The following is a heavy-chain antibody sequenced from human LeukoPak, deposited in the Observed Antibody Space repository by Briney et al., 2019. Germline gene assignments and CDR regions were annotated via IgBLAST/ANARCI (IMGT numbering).Heavy chain of an antibody. CDR1: GYTLTELS. CDR3: ATDRLAVAGRPSYSDY. D-gene: IGHD6-19*01. Sequence: ASVKVSCKVSGYTLTELSMHWVRQAPGKGLEWMGGFDPEDGETIYAQKFQGRVTMTEDTSTDTAYMELSSLRSEDTAVYYCATDRLAVAGRPSYSDYWGQGTLVTVSS. CDR2: FDPEDGET. V-gene: IGHV1-24*01. J-gene: IGHJ4*02.